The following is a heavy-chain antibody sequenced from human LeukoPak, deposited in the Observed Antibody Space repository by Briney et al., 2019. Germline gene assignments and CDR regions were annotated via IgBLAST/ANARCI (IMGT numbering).Heavy chain of an antibody. CDR1: GFTFSSYA. J-gene: IGHJ1*01. Sequence: PGRSLRLSCAASGFTFSSYAMHWVRQAPGKGLEWVSIISYDGSNKFYADSVKGRFTISRDNSKNTLFLQMDSLRAEDTAVYYCAKGSGYYPEYFQHWGQGTLVTVSS. V-gene: IGHV3-30*18. CDR2: ISYDGSNK. D-gene: IGHD3-22*01. CDR3: AKGSGYYPEYFQH.